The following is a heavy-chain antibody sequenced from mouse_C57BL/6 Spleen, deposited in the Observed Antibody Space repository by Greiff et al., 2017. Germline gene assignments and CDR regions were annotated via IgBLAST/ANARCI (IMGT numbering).Heavy chain of an antibody. Sequence: EVKLVESGPELVKPGASVKISCKASGYSFTDYNMNWVKQSNGKSLEWIGVINPNYGTTSYNQKFKGKATLTVDQSSSTAYMQLNSLTSEDSAVYYCARSSWDESYAMDYWGQGTSVTVSS. D-gene: IGHD4-1*01. J-gene: IGHJ4*01. CDR2: INPNYGTT. CDR1: GYSFTDYN. CDR3: ARSSWDESYAMDY. V-gene: IGHV1-39*01.